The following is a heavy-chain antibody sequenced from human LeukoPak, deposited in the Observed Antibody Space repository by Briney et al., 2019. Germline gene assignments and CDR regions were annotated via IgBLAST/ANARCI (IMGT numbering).Heavy chain of an antibody. J-gene: IGHJ5*02. V-gene: IGHV4-4*07. D-gene: IGHD6-13*01. CDR2: IYTSGST. CDR3: ASDIAAAGSFDP. Sequence: SETLSLTCTVSGGSISSYYWSWIRQPAGKGLEWIGRIYTSGSTNYNPSLKSRVTMSVDTSKNQFSLKLSSVTAADTAVYYCASDIAAAGSFDPWGQGTLVTVSS. CDR1: GGSISSYY.